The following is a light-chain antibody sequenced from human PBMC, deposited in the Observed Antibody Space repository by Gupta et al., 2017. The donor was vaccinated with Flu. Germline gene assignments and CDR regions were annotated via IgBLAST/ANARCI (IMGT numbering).Light chain of an antibody. V-gene: IGLV4-60*02. CDR3: ETGDSKGRV. CDR1: SGDSRYM. J-gene: IGLJ2*01. Sequence: VKVTCTLSSGDSRYMIAWHQQQPGKAPRYLMSLDGSGSYNTGGDGPARFSASGSGADRDLTMSNRQDEDEADYYCETGDSKGRVFGGGTKLTVL. CDR2: LDGSGSY.